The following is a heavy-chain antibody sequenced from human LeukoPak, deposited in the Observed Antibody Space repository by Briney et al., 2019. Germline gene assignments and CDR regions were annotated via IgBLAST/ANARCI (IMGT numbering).Heavy chain of an antibody. CDR1: GFTFTTFG. D-gene: IGHD5-24*01. CDR3: AKSGYNRFDY. J-gene: IGHJ4*02. V-gene: IGHV3-30*02. CDR2: ITYDGSNK. Sequence: GGSLRLSCAASGFTFTTFGMHWVRQAPGRGLEWVTFITYDGSNKYYADSVKGRFTISRDNSKNTLYLQMNSLRAEDTAVYYCAKSGYNRFDYWGQGTLVTVSS.